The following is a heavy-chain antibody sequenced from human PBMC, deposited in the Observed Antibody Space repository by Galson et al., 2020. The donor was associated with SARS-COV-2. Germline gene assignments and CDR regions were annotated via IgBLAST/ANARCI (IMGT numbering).Heavy chain of an antibody. D-gene: IGHD2-21*02. CDR3: ARVSSVVVTARDAFDI. CDR2: IIPIFGTA. Sequence: SVKVSCKASGGTFSSYAISWVRQAPGQGLEWMGGIIPIFGTANYAQKFQGRVTITADESTSTAYMELSSLRSEDTAVYYCARVSSVVVTARDAFDIWGQGTMVTVSS. V-gene: IGHV1-69*13. CDR1: GGTFSSYA. J-gene: IGHJ3*02.